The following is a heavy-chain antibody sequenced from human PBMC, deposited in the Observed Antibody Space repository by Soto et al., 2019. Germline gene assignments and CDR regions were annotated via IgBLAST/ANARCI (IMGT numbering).Heavy chain of an antibody. D-gene: IGHD3-3*01. V-gene: IGHV3-7*03. CDR2: IKQDGIEK. CDR3: AGRVTDDVYYGVFDY. Sequence: GGSLRLSCTACGLTFSRHGISWVRQAPWEGLEWVANIKQDGIEKYYVDSVKGRFTISRDNAKNSLFLQMISLRDEDTAVYYCAGRVTDDVYYGVFDYWGQGALVTVSS. J-gene: IGHJ4*02. CDR1: GLTFSRHG.